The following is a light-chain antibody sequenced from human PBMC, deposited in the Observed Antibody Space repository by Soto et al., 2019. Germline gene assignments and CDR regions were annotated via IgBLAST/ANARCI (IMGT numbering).Light chain of an antibody. J-gene: IGKJ2*01. CDR2: GAS. CDR3: QQYGSSLYT. CDR1: QSVSSSY. V-gene: IGKV3-20*01. Sequence: EIVLTQSPGTLSLSPGERATLSCRASQSVSSSYLAWYQQKPGQAPRLLIYGASSRGTGIPDRFSGIGSGTDLTLTICRLEPEDFAVYYCQQYGSSLYTFGQGTKLEIK.